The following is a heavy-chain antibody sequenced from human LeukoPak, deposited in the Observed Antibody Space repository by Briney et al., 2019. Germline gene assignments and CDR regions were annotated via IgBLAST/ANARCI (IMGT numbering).Heavy chain of an antibody. CDR2: ITSTSTYI. CDR1: GFSLYTYS. D-gene: IGHD3-22*01. CDR3: ARVGSAAPVTSSGHTIDY. V-gene: IGHV3-21*01. Sequence: GGSLRLSCAVSGFSLYTYSMNWVRQAPGKGLEWVSSITSTSTYIYYADSVKGRSTISRDNAKNSLYLQMNSLRVEDTAVYYCARVGSAAPVTSSGHTIDYWGQGTLVIVSS. J-gene: IGHJ4*02.